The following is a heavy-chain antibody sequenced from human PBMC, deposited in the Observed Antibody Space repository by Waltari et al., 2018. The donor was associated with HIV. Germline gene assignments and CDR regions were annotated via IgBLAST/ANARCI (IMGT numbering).Heavy chain of an antibody. CDR3: ARREATVVRGVYYYGMDV. CDR1: GFTFRSYW. Sequence: EVQLVESGGGLVQPGGSLRLSCAASGFTFRSYWMHWVRQAPGKGLVGVSRIHSDGSITSYADFVKGRFTISRDNAKNTLYLEMNSLRAEDTAVYYCARREATVVRGVYYYGMDVWGQGTTVTVSS. D-gene: IGHD3-10*01. J-gene: IGHJ6*02. V-gene: IGHV3-74*01. CDR2: IHSDGSIT.